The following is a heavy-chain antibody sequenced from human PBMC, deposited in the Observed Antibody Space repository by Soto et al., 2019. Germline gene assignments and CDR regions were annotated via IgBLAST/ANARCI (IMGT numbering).Heavy chain of an antibody. V-gene: IGHV1-18*04. CDR2: ISAYNGNT. D-gene: IGHD3-3*01. Sequence: DSVKVSCKASGYTFTSYGISWVRQAPGQGLEWMGWISAYNGNTNYAQKLQGRVTMTTDTSTSTAYMELRSLRSHHTAVYYCARHVPSFWSGYSSSYYYGMDVWGQVTTVTVSS. CDR3: ARHVPSFWSGYSSSYYYGMDV. J-gene: IGHJ6*02. CDR1: GYTFTSYG.